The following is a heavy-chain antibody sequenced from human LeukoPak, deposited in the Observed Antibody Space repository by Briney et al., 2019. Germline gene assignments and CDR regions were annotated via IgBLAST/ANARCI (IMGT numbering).Heavy chain of an antibody. V-gene: IGHV1-8*01. CDR1: GYTFTSYG. J-gene: IGHJ6*02. CDR3: ARRTYYYGMDV. CDR2: MNPNSGNT. Sequence: ASLKVSCKASGYTFTSYGINWVRQATGQGLEWMGWMNPNSGNTGYAQKFQGRVTMTRNTSITTAYMELSSLRSDDTAIYYCARRTYYYGMDVWGQGTTVTVSS.